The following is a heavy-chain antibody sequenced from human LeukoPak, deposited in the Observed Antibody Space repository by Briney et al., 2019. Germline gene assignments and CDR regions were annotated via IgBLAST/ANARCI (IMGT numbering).Heavy chain of an antibody. Sequence: SETLSLTCTVSGGSISSSNYYWGWIRQPPGKGLEWIGEINHSGSTNYNPSLKSRVTISVDTSKNQFSLKLSSVTAADTAVYYCASMANGGFDYWGQGTLVTVSS. CDR1: GGSISSSNYY. CDR2: INHSGST. J-gene: IGHJ4*02. V-gene: IGHV4-39*07. D-gene: IGHD3-10*01. CDR3: ASMANGGFDY.